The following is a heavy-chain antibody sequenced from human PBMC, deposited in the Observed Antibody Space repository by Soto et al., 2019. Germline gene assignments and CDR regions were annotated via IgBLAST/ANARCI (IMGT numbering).Heavy chain of an antibody. CDR1: SGSISSYY. J-gene: IGHJ4*02. Sequence: SETLSLTCTVSSGSISSYYWSWIRQPPGKGLEWIGYIYYSGSTNYNPSLKSRVTISVDTSKNQFSLKLSSVTAADTAVYYCARDLLGYCSGGSCYDFDYWGQGTLVTVSS. D-gene: IGHD2-15*01. V-gene: IGHV4-59*01. CDR2: IYYSGST. CDR3: ARDLLGYCSGGSCYDFDY.